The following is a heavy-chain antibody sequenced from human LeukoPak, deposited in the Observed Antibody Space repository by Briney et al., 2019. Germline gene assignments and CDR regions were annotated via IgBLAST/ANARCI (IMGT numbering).Heavy chain of an antibody. CDR1: GFTVSTNY. Sequence: PGGSLRLSCAASGFTVSTNYMSWVRQAPGKGLEWVSLIYSGGGTYYADSVKGRFTISRDNSRNTLYLQMNSLRVDDTAVYYCGRGFRSVTTWGYFDYWGQGALVTVSS. V-gene: IGHV3-66*01. D-gene: IGHD4-17*01. CDR3: GRGFRSVTTWGYFDY. CDR2: IYSGGGT. J-gene: IGHJ4*02.